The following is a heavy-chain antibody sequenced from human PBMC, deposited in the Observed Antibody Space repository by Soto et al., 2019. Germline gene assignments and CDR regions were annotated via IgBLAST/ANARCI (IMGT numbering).Heavy chain of an antibody. J-gene: IGHJ5*02. CDR2: INPNTGGT. CDR1: GYTFAEFY. Sequence: QIELVQSGAEVTKSGASVKVSCKTSGYTFAEFYVHWVRQVPGQGLEWMGWINPNTGGTHYAVKFPDRVTMTRDTSIRTAYMELARLRSDDTATYYCARDGNYYTSGEGHWFDPWGQGTLITVSP. CDR3: ARDGNYYTSGEGHWFDP. V-gene: IGHV1-2*02. D-gene: IGHD2-15*01.